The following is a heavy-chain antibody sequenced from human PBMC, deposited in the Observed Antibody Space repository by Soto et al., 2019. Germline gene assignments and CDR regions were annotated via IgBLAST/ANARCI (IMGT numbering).Heavy chain of an antibody. D-gene: IGHD4-17*01. CDR1: GFTFSSYS. CDR3: ASSYGDYAGSPGAFDP. Sequence: EVQLVESGGGLVKPGGSLRLSCAASGFTFSSYSMNWVRQAPGKGLEWVSSISSSSSYIYYADSVKGRFTISRDNAKNSLYLQMNSLRAEDTAVYYCASSYGDYAGSPGAFDPWGQGTLVTVSS. CDR2: ISSSSSYI. J-gene: IGHJ5*02. V-gene: IGHV3-21*01.